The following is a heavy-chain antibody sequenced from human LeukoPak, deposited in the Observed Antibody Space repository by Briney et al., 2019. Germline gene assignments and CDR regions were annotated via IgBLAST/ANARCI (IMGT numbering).Heavy chain of an antibody. CDR1: GGSISSGGYS. J-gene: IGHJ5*02. Sequence: PSETLSLTCAVSGGSISSGGYSWRWIRQPPGKGLEWIGYIYHSGSTYYSPSLKSRVTISVDRSKNQFSLKLSSVTAADTAVYYCARGTERASWFDLWGQGTLVAVSS. CDR3: ARGTERASWFDL. V-gene: IGHV4-30-2*01. D-gene: IGHD1-1*01. CDR2: IYHSGST.